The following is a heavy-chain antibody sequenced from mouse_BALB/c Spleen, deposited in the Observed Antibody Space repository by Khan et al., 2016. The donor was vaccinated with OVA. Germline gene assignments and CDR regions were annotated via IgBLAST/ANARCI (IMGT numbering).Heavy chain of an antibody. V-gene: IGHV3-2*02. J-gene: IGHJ2*03. CDR3: ARRARIKY. Sequence: VQLKESGPGLVKPSQSLSLTCTVTGSSITSGYGWNWIRQFPGNKLEWMGYISYSGSTNYNPSLKSRISITRDTSKNQFFLQLNSVTTEETATYDCARRARIKYWGQGTSLTVSS. D-gene: IGHD3-1*01. CDR1: GSSITSGYG. CDR2: ISYSGST.